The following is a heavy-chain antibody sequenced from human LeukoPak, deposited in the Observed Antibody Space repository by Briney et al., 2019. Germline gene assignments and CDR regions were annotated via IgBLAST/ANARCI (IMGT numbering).Heavy chain of an antibody. Sequence: SVKVSCKASGGTFSSYAISWVRQAPGQGLEWMGGIIPIFGTANYAQKFQGRVTMTRDTSTSTVYMELSSLRSEDTAVYYCARGVGYSSYDFFDYWGQGTLVTVSS. V-gene: IGHV1-69*05. CDR3: ARGVGYSSYDFFDY. CDR1: GGTFSSYA. D-gene: IGHD5-12*01. J-gene: IGHJ4*02. CDR2: IIPIFGTA.